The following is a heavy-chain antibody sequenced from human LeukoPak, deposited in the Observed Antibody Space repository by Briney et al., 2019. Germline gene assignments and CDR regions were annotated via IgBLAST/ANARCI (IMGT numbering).Heavy chain of an antibody. CDR3: ARVEYYYDSSGYWRGPYYFDY. J-gene: IGHJ4*02. D-gene: IGHD3-22*01. Sequence: ASVKVSCKASGYTFASYGISWVRQAPGQGLEWMRWISAYNGNTSYAQKLQGRVTMTTDTSTSTAYMELRSLRSDDTAVYYCARVEYYYDSSGYWRGPYYFDYWGQGTLVTVSS. V-gene: IGHV1-18*01. CDR2: ISAYNGNT. CDR1: GYTFASYG.